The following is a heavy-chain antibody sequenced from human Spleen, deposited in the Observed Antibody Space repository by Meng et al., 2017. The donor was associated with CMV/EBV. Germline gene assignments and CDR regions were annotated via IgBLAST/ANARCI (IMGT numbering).Heavy chain of an antibody. CDR1: GFTFSSYE. V-gene: IGHV3-48*03. D-gene: IGHD5-18*01. J-gene: IGHJ6*02. Sequence: GESLKISCAASGFTFSSYEMNWVLQAPGKGLEWVSYISSSGSTIYYADSVKGRFTISRDNAKNSLYLQMNSLRAEDTAVYYCARPTAMVTTGYYYYGMDVWGQGTTVTVSS. CDR2: ISSSGSTI. CDR3: ARPTAMVTTGYYYYGMDV.